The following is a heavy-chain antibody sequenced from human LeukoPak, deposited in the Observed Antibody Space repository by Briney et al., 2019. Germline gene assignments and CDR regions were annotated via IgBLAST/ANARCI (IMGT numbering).Heavy chain of an antibody. Sequence: EASVKVSCKASGYTFTSYGISWVRQAPGQGLEWMGWISSYNGNTNYAHMLPGRVTMPTETSKNPPYMALKSLRADDTAVLFRSRAPFVSVSGSLFYYWGQRTLVSASS. D-gene: IGHD5-12*01. CDR1: GYTFTSYG. J-gene: IGHJ4*02. V-gene: IGHV1-18*01. CDR2: ISSYNGNT. CDR3: SRAPFVSVSGSLFYY.